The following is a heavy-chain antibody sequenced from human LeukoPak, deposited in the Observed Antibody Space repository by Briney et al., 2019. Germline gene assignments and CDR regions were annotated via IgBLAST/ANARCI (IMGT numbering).Heavy chain of an antibody. CDR2: ITQSGST. Sequence: PSDTLSLTCAVYVGSFSNYYWSGIRQPPGKGLEWLGDITQSGSTRDNPSLKSRVTISLDTSKNQFSLKMTSVTAAETAVYYCARGRSGYDPFDIWGQGTLVTVSS. V-gene: IGHV4-34*01. CDR1: VGSFSNYY. J-gene: IGHJ4*02. D-gene: IGHD5-12*01. CDR3: ARGRSGYDPFDI.